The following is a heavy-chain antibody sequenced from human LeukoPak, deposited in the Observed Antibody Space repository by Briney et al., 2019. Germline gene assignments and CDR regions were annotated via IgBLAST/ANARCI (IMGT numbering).Heavy chain of an antibody. D-gene: IGHD1-14*01. Sequence: GGSLRLSCGASGFTFSSYGMLWVRQSPGKGLEWVAFIRYDGNIKFYADSMKGRFTISRDNSRNTLYLHINSLRPEDTALYYCVKDNPLDYWGQGTLVIVSS. CDR2: IRYDGNIK. J-gene: IGHJ4*02. CDR1: GFTFSSYG. V-gene: IGHV3-30*02. CDR3: VKDNPLDY.